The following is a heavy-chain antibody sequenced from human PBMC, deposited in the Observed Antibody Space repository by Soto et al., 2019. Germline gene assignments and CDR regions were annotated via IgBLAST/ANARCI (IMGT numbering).Heavy chain of an antibody. CDR1: GYTFTGYY. J-gene: IGHJ3*02. CDR2: INPNSGGT. CDR3: ARAADTALDSDAFDI. Sequence: ASVNVSCKASGYTFTGYYMHWVRQAPGQGLEWMGWINPNSGGTNYAQKFQGWVTRTRDTSISTAYMELSRLRSDDTAVYYCARAADTALDSDAFDIWGQGTMVTVSS. V-gene: IGHV1-2*04. D-gene: IGHD5-18*01.